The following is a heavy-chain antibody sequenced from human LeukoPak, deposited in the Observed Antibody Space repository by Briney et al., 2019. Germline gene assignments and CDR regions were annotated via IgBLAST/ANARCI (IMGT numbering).Heavy chain of an antibody. CDR2: ISSNGGST. V-gene: IGHV3-64*01. D-gene: IGHD1-26*01. CDR3: ARAFVPTVGAYDY. CDR1: GFTFDDYA. Sequence: GGSLRLSCAASGFTFDDYAMHWVRQAPGKGLEYVSAISSNGGSTYYANSVKGRFTISRDNSKNTLYLQMGSLGAEDMAVYYCARAFVPTVGAYDYWGQGTLVTVSS. J-gene: IGHJ4*02.